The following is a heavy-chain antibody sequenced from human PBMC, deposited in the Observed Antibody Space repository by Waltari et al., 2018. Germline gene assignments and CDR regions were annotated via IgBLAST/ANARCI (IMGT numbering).Heavy chain of an antibody. J-gene: IGHJ6*02. CDR2: IIPIFGTA. CDR3: ARWAYCSSTSCYAGGMDV. CDR1: GGTFSRYA. Sequence: QVQLVQSGAEVKKPGSSVTVSCKASGGTFSRYAISWVRQAPGQGLEWMGRIIPIFGTANYAQKFQGRVTITADESTSTAYMELSSLRSEDTAVYYCARWAYCSSTSCYAGGMDVWGQGTTVTVSS. V-gene: IGHV1-69*15. D-gene: IGHD2-2*01.